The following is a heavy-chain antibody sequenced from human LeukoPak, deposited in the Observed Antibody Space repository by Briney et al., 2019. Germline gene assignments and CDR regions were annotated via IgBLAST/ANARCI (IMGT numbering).Heavy chain of an antibody. Sequence: GGSLRLSCAASGFTFSSYGMHWVRQAPGKGLEWVAFIRYDGSNKYYADSVKGRFTISRDNSKNTQYLQMNSPRAEDTAVYYCAKDWGYCSNTSCPASYMDVWGKGTTVTVSS. CDR2: IRYDGSNK. CDR3: AKDWGYCSNTSCPASYMDV. V-gene: IGHV3-30*02. D-gene: IGHD2-2*01. J-gene: IGHJ6*03. CDR1: GFTFSSYG.